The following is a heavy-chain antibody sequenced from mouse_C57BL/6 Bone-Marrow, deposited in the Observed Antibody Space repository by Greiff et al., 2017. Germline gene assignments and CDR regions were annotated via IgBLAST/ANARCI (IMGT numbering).Heavy chain of an antibody. J-gene: IGHJ1*03. D-gene: IGHD2-5*01. V-gene: IGHV5-16*01. CDR1: GFTFSDYY. CDR3: ARYSNLPWYFDV. CDR2: INYDGSST. Sequence: EVKLVESEGGLVQPGSSMKLSCTASGFTFSDYYMAWVRQVPEKGLEWVANINYDGSSTYYLDSLKSRFIISRDNAKNILYLQMSSLKSEDTATYYCARYSNLPWYFDVWGTGTTVTGSS.